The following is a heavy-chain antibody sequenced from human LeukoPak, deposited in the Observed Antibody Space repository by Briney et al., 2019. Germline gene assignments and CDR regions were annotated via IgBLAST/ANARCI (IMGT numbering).Heavy chain of an antibody. CDR1: GGSFSGYY. CDR3: ARLRGISGYYRGYYYYYMDV. J-gene: IGHJ6*03. D-gene: IGHD3-22*01. V-gene: IGHV4-34*01. Sequence: SETLSLTCAVYGGSFSGYYWGWIRQPPGKGLEWIGEINHSGSTNYNPSLKSRVTISVDTSKNQFSLKLSSVTAADTAVYYCARLRGISGYYRGYYYYYMDVWGKGTTVTVSS. CDR2: INHSGST.